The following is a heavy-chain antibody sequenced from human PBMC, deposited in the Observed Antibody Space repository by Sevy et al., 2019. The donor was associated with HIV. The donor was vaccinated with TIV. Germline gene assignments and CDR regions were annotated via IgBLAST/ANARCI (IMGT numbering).Heavy chain of an antibody. Sequence: GGSLRLSCAAFGFTFSDAWMSWVRQAPGKGLEWVGRIKPKSYDEPTAYGAPVKGRFTISRDDSENTLSLQMNSLKTEDTGVYYCVLEGLYCSGDYCYSEGFDCWGQGTLVTVSS. CDR1: GFTFSDAW. J-gene: IGHJ4*02. CDR3: VLEGLYCSGDYCYSEGFDC. CDR2: IKPKSYDEPT. V-gene: IGHV3-15*01. D-gene: IGHD2-15*01.